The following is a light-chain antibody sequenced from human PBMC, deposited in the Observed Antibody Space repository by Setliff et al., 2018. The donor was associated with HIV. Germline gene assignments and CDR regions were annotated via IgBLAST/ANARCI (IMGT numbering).Light chain of an antibody. CDR2: DVS. CDR3: CSYTGSLTYV. Sequence: QSVLAQPASVSGSPGQSITISCSGTSSDVGSYNFVSWYQQHPGKAPQLIIYDVSQRPSGVSSRFSGSKSGNTASLTISGLQAEDQADYYCCSYTGSLTYVFGTGTKVTVL. CDR1: SSDVGSYNF. J-gene: IGLJ1*01. V-gene: IGLV2-23*02.